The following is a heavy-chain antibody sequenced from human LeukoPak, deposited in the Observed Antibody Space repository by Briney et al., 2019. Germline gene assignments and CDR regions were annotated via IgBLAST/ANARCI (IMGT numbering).Heavy chain of an antibody. Sequence: GGSLRLSCAASGFTFSRYVMIWVRQAPGQGLQWVSTLSYDGGNKYYVDSVKGRFTISRDNSKNTLYLQMNSLSAEDTAVYYCARAGGQLLHGFGYFEYWGQGTLVTVSS. CDR3: ARAGGQLLHGFGYFEY. V-gene: IGHV3-30*04. D-gene: IGHD6-13*01. CDR2: LSYDGGNK. CDR1: GFTFSRYV. J-gene: IGHJ4*02.